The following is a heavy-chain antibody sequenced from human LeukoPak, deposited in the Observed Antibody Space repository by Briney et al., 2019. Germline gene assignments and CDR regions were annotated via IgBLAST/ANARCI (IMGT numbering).Heavy chain of an antibody. CDR1: GFSISSGHI. D-gene: IGHD4-23*01. J-gene: IGHJ5*02. CDR3: ARALPYGGHNWFDP. CDR2: IDQAGNT. Sequence: PSETLSLTCSVSGFSISSGHIWAWVRQPPGRGLEWIGGIDQAGNTYYSPSFKSRVAMSVDTSKNQFSLNLRSVTAADTAVYYCARALPYGGHNWFDPWGQGTLVTVSS. V-gene: IGHV4-38-2*02.